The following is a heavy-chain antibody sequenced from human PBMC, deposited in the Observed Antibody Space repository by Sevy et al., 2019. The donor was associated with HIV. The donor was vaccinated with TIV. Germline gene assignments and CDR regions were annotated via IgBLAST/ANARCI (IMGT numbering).Heavy chain of an antibody. CDR1: GYTFTGYY. D-gene: IGHD3-3*01. CDR3: ARGSQYDFWSGPVWG. V-gene: IGHV1-2*06. J-gene: IGHJ4*02. Sequence: ASVKASCKASGYTFTGYYMHWVRQAPGQGLEWMGRINPNSGGTNYAQKFQGTVTMTRDTSISTAYMELSRLRSDDTAVYYCARGSQYDFWSGPVWGWGQGTLVTVSS. CDR2: INPNSGGT.